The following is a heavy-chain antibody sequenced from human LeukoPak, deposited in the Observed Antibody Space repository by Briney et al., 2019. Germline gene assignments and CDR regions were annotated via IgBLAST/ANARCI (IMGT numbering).Heavy chain of an antibody. V-gene: IGHV1-69*13. CDR1: GGTFSSYA. J-gene: IGHJ6*03. CDR3: ARSPRPGVWYYYYYMDV. Sequence: SVKVSCKASGGTFSSYAISWVRQAPGQGLEWMGGIIPIFGTANYAQKFQGRVTITADESTSTAYMELSSLRSEDTAVYYCARSPRPGVWYYYYYMDVWGKGTTVTVSS. CDR2: IIPIFGTA. D-gene: IGHD3-16*01.